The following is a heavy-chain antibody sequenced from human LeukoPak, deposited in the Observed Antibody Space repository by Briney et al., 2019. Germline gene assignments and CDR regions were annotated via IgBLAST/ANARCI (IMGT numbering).Heavy chain of an antibody. J-gene: IGHJ6*02. CDR1: GFTLSTIS. CDR2: ISRSSNI. CDR3: ASHGMDV. Sequence: GGSLRLSCAASGFTLSTISMNWVRQSPGKGLEWVSSISRSSNIHYADSVKGRFTISRDNAKNSLYLQMNSLRVEDTAIYHCASHGMDVWGQGTRSPSP. V-gene: IGHV3-21*01.